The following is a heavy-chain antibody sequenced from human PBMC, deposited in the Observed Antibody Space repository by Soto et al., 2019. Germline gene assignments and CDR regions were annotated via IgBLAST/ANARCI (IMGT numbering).Heavy chain of an antibody. V-gene: IGHV4-39*01. CDR3: AILSFTYRSWFDP. Sequence: QLQLQESGPGLVKPSETLSLTCTVSGGSISSSSYYWGWIRQPPGKGLEWIGSIYYSGSTYYNPSLKIRVTISVDTSKNQFSLKLISVTAADTAVYYFAILSFTYRSWFDPWGQGTLVTVSS. CDR2: IYYSGST. J-gene: IGHJ5*02. CDR1: GGSISSSSYY. D-gene: IGHD2-2*01.